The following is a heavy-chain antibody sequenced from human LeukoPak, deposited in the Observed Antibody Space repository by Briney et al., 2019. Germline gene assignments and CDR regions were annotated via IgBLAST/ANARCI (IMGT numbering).Heavy chain of an antibody. D-gene: IGHD2-2*01. V-gene: IGHV3-23*01. J-gene: IGHJ5*02. CDR1: GFTFSSYA. CDR2: ISGSGGST. CDR3: VKDRGKIVVVPAAPSWFDP. Sequence: PGGSLRLSCAASGFTFSSYAMSWVRQAPGKGLEWVSAISGSGGSTYYADSVKGRFTISRDNSKNTLYLQMNSLRAEDTAVYYCVKDRGKIVVVPAAPSWFDPWGQGTLVTVSS.